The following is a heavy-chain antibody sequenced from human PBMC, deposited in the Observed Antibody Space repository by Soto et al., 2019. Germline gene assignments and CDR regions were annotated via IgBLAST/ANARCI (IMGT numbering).Heavy chain of an antibody. V-gene: IGHV3-21*01. Sequence: GGSLRLSCAASGFAFSSYSMNWVRQAPGKGLEWVSSISSSSSYIYYADSVKGRFTISRDNAKNSLYLQMNSLRAEDTAVYYCVRDHILTYFDSWCQRTLVPISS. J-gene: IGHJ4*02. D-gene: IGHD3-9*01. CDR3: VRDHILTYFDS. CDR2: ISSSSSYI. CDR1: GFAFSSYS.